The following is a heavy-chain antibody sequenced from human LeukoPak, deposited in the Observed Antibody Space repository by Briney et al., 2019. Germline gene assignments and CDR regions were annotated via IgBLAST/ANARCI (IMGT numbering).Heavy chain of an antibody. CDR1: GGSFNDSY. D-gene: IGHD3-16*02. V-gene: IGHV4-34*01. CDR3: ARVSGIMISLGGVISYFDY. CDR2: INHSGGT. J-gene: IGHJ4*02. Sequence: SETLSLTCTLYGGSFNDSYWTWIRQPPGKGLEWIGVINHSGGTDYNPALRSRVTISVDPSKNQLSLQLRSMTAADTGVYYCARVSGIMISLGGVISYFDYWGQGTLVTVSS.